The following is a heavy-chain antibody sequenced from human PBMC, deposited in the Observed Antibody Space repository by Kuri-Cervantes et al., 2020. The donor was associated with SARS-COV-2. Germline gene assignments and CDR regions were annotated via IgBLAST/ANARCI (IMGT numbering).Heavy chain of an antibody. D-gene: IGHD3-10*01. CDR3: ARDPEGVIGFGYFDY. J-gene: IGHJ4*02. V-gene: IGHV3-7*01. CDR2: IKQDGSEK. CDR1: GFTFSSYW. Sequence: GESLKISCAASGFTFSSYWMSWVRQAPGTGLEWVANIKQDGSEKYYVDSVKGRFTISRDNAKNSLYLQMNSLRAEDTAVYYCARDPEGVIGFGYFDYWGQGTLVTVSS.